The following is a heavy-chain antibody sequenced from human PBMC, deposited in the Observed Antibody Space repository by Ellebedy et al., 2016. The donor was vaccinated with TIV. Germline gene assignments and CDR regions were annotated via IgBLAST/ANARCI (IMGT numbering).Heavy chain of an antibody. J-gene: IGHJ3*02. CDR2: ISSSSSTI. CDR1: GFTFSSYS. CDR3: ARVSRYYYDSSGIPGAFDI. D-gene: IGHD3-22*01. Sequence: PGGSLRLSCAASGFTFSSYSMNWVRQAPGKGLEWVSYISSSSSTIYYADSVKGRFTISRDNAKNSLYLQMNSLRDEDTAVYYCARVSRYYYDSSGIPGAFDIWGQGTMVTVSS. V-gene: IGHV3-48*02.